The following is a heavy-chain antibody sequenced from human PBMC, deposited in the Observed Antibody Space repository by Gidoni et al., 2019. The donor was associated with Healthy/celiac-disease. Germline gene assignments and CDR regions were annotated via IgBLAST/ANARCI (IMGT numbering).Heavy chain of an antibody. CDR2: ISGSGGST. Sequence: EVQLLESGGGLVQPGGSLRLSCAAAGFPFSSQARSWVRQAPGKGLEWVSAISGSGGSTYYADSVKGRFTISRDNSKNTLYLQMNSLRAEDTAVYYCARDRRTIVVVPAANDAFDIWGQGTMVTVSS. J-gene: IGHJ3*02. V-gene: IGHV3-23*01. D-gene: IGHD2-2*01. CDR1: GFPFSSQA. CDR3: ARDRRTIVVVPAANDAFDI.